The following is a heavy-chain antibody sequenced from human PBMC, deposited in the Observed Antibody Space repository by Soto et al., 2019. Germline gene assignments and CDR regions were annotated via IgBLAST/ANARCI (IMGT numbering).Heavy chain of an antibody. CDR3: ARDGYDYVWGSYRSGVGIDY. CDR2: ISSSSSYI. J-gene: IGHJ4*02. V-gene: IGHV3-21*01. CDR1: GFTFSSYS. D-gene: IGHD3-16*02. Sequence: EVQLVESGGGLVKPGGSLRLSCAASGFTFSSYSMNWVRQAPGKGLEWVSSISSSSSYIYYADSVKGRFTISRDNAKNSLYLQMNSRRAEDTAVYYCARDGYDYVWGSYRSGVGIDYWGQGTLVTVSS.